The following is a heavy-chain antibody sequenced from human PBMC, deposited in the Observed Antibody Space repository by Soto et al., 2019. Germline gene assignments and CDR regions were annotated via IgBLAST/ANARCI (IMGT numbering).Heavy chain of an antibody. J-gene: IGHJ4*02. Sequence: ASVKVSCKASGYTFTNFCISWVRQAPGQGLEWMGWISAYNGNTNYAQKFQGRVTMTTDTSTSTAYMEVSSLTFEDTAVYYCARGPRNWGVDYWGQGTLVTVSS. CDR3: ARGPRNWGVDY. D-gene: IGHD7-27*01. CDR1: GYTFTNFC. CDR2: ISAYNGNT. V-gene: IGHV1-18*01.